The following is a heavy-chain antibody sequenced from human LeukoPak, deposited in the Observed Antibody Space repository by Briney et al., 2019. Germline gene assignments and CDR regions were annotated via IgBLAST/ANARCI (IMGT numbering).Heavy chain of an antibody. CDR1: GFTFSSYA. D-gene: IGHD3-3*01. J-gene: IGHJ5*02. CDR2: ISGSGGST. Sequence: GGSLRLSCAASGFTFSSYAMSWVRQAPGKGLEWVSAISGSGGSTYYADSVKGRFTISRDNSKNTLYLQMNSLRAEDTAVYYCAKGVIRFLNNNWFDPWGQGTLVTVSS. V-gene: IGHV3-23*01. CDR3: AKGVIRFLNNNWFDP.